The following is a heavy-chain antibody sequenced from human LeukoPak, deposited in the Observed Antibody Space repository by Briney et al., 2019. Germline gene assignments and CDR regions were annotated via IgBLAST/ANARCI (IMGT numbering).Heavy chain of an antibody. CDR3: ARDANYDSSGFDS. J-gene: IGHJ4*02. CDR1: GFTFSSYE. Sequence: PGGSLRLSCAASGFTFSSYEMNWVRQAPGKGLEWVSYISSSGSTIYYADSVKGRFTISRDNAKNSLYLQMNSLRAEDTALYYCARDANYDSSGFDSWGQGTLVTVSS. CDR2: ISSSGSTI. D-gene: IGHD3-22*01. V-gene: IGHV3-48*03.